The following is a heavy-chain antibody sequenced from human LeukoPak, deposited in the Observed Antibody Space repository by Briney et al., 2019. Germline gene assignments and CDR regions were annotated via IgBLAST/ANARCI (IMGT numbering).Heavy chain of an antibody. V-gene: IGHV3-64D*06. J-gene: IGHJ4*02. CDR1: GFTFSSYA. Sequence: PGGSLRLSCSASGFTFSSYAMHWVRQAPGKGLEFVSGFSSNGGSTYYTDPVKGRLTISRDNSKNTVYLQMSSLRPEDTAVYFCVKRLNNYFDYWGQGTLVTVSS. D-gene: IGHD4/OR15-4a*01. CDR3: VKRLNNYFDY. CDR2: FSSNGGST.